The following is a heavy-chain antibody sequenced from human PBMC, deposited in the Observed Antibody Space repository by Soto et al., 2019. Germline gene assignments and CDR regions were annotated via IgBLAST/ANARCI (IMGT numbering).Heavy chain of an antibody. CDR2: ISAYNGNT. V-gene: IGHV1-18*01. J-gene: IGHJ3*02. Sequence: ASVKVSCKASGYTFTSYGISWVRQAPGQGLEWMGWISAYNGNTNYAQKLQGRVTMTTDTSTSTAYMELRSLRSDDTAVYYCAGAHDYGDYVGAFDIWGQGTMVTVSS. CDR3: AGAHDYGDYVGAFDI. CDR1: GYTFTSYG. D-gene: IGHD4-17*01.